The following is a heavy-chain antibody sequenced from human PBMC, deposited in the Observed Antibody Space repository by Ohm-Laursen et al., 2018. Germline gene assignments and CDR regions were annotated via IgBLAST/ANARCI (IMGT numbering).Heavy chain of an antibody. J-gene: IGHJ6*02. D-gene: IGHD6-6*01. CDR2: INPNSGGT. Sequence: SSVKVSCKASGYTFTGYYMHWVRQAPGQGLEWMGWINPNSGGTNYAQKFQGRVTMTRDTSISTAYMELSSLRSEDTAVYYCAKARSSRREGYYYGMDVWGQGTTVTVSS. CDR3: AKARSSRREGYYYGMDV. CDR1: GYTFTGYY. V-gene: IGHV1-2*02.